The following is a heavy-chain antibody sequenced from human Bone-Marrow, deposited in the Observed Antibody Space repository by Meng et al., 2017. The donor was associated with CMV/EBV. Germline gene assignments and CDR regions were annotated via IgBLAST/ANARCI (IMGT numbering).Heavy chain of an antibody. CDR3: ARGYSGSYYDWIDY. J-gene: IGHJ4*02. CDR1: GFTFSSYE. V-gene: IGHV3-48*03. Sequence: GESLKISCAASGFTFSSYEMDWVRQAPGKGLEWLSYISNSGNTIYYADSVKGRFTISRDNAKNSLYLQMNSLRAEDTAVYYCARGYSGSYYDWIDYWGQGTLVTVSS. D-gene: IGHD1-26*01. CDR2: ISNSGNTI.